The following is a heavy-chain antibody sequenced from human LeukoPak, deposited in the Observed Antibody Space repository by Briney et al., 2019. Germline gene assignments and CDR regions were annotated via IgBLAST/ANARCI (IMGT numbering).Heavy chain of an antibody. Sequence: GGSLRLSCAASGFTFSRYWMHWVRQAPGKGLVWVSRISIDGCSTSYADSVKGRFTISRDNAKNTLYLEMNSLRAEDTAVYYCARYYYDSSGRLDYWGQGTLVTVSS. V-gene: IGHV3-74*01. CDR1: GFTFSRYW. CDR3: ARYYYDSSGRLDY. J-gene: IGHJ4*02. CDR2: ISIDGCST. D-gene: IGHD3-22*01.